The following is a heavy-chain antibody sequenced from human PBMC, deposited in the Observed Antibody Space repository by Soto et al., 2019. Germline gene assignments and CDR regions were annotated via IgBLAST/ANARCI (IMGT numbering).Heavy chain of an antibody. CDR2: ISSSSSYI. Sequence: GGSMRVSRAACGFSFTSYSMNWVRQAAGKGLEWVSPISSSSSYIYYADSVKGRFTISRDNAKNSLYLQRNSLRAEDTAVYYCARDECSGGSCYPGFDYWGQGTLVTVSS. V-gene: IGHV3-21*01. CDR3: ARDECSGGSCYPGFDY. J-gene: IGHJ4*02. D-gene: IGHD2-15*01. CDR1: GFSFTSYS.